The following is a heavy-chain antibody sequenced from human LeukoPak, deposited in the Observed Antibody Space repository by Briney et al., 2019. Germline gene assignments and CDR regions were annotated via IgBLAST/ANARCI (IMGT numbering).Heavy chain of an antibody. CDR2: IYYSGST. D-gene: IGHD7-27*01. Sequence: SETLSLTCTVSGGSISSYYWSWIRQPPGKGLEWIGYIYYSGSTNYNPSLKSRVTISVDTSKSQFSLKLSSVTAADTAVYYCARVWVPGAFDIWGQGAMVTVSS. CDR1: GGSISSYY. J-gene: IGHJ3*02. V-gene: IGHV4-59*01. CDR3: ARVWVPGAFDI.